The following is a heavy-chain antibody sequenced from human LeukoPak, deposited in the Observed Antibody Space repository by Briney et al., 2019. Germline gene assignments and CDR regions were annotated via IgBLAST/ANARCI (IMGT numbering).Heavy chain of an antibody. CDR2: INHSGST. CDR1: GGSFSGYY. Sequence: PSETLSLTCAVYGGSFSGYYWSWIRQPPGKGLEWIGEINHSGSTNYNPSLKSRVTISVDTSKNQFSLKLSSVTAADTAVYYCARRRFYYDSSGYYYASRLPNAFDIWGQGTMVTVSS. CDR3: ARRRFYYDSSGYYYASRLPNAFDI. V-gene: IGHV4-34*01. D-gene: IGHD3-22*01. J-gene: IGHJ3*02.